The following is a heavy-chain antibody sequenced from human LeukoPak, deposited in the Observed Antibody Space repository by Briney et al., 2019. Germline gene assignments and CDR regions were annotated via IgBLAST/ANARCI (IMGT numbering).Heavy chain of an antibody. V-gene: IGHV3-7*03. CDR1: GFTFSSYW. Sequence: GGSLRLSCAASGFTFSSYWMSWVRQAPGKGLEWVANIKEDGSEKYYVDSVKGRFTISRDNAKNSLYLQMNSLRAEDTAVYYCAGGGVATIHYSYGMDVWGKGTTVTVSS. D-gene: IGHD5-12*01. CDR2: IKEDGSEK. J-gene: IGHJ6*04. CDR3: AGGGVATIHYSYGMDV.